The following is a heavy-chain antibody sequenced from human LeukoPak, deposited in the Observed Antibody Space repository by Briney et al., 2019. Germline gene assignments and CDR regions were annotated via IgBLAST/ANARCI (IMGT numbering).Heavy chain of an antibody. J-gene: IGHJ4*02. CDR3: ARAPLKYDSSGYYPGAFDY. Sequence: PSETLSLTCTVSGGSISSYYWSWIRQPPGKGLEWIGYIYYSGSTNYNPSLKSRVTISVDTSKNQFSLKLSSVTAADTAVYYCARAPLKYDSSGYYPGAFDYWGQGTLVTVSS. D-gene: IGHD3-22*01. V-gene: IGHV4-59*01. CDR1: GGSISSYY. CDR2: IYYSGST.